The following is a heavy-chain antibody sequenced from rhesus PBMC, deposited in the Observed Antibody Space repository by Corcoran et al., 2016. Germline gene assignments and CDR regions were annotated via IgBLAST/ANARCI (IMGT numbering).Heavy chain of an antibody. CDR2: ISGSSGST. CDR3: ARDWTDYGLDY. V-gene: IGHV4-65*01. CDR1: GGSVSSSNW. J-gene: IGHJ4*01. Sequence: QLQLQESGPGLVKPSETLSLTCAVSGGSVSSSNWWSWIRQPPGKGLEWIGYISGSSGSTYYNPSLKSRVTISTDTSKNQFSLKLSSVTAADTAVYYCARDWTDYGLDYWGQGVLVTVSS. D-gene: IGHD4-29*01.